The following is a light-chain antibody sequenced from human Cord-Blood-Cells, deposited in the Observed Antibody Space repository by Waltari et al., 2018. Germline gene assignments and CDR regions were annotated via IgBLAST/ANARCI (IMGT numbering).Light chain of an antibody. CDR1: SSDGGGYNY. J-gene: IGLJ1*01. CDR3: SSYTSSSTYV. CDR2: DVS. V-gene: IGLV2-14*01. Sequence: QSALTQPASVSGSPGQSITISCTGTSSDGGGYNYVSWYQQHPGKAPQLMIYDVSKRPSGVSNRFSGSKSGNTASLTISGLQAEDEADYYCSSYTSSSTYVFGTGTKVTVL.